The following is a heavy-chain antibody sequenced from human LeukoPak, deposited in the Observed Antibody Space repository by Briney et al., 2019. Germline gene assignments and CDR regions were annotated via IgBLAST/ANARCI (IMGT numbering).Heavy chain of an antibody. CDR1: GGTFSSYT. J-gene: IGHJ4*02. CDR3: ARVGGDYYGSGSYPYYFDY. V-gene: IGHV1-69*06. Sequence: GASVKVSCKASGGTFSSYTISWVRQAPGQGLEWLGAIIPIFVTPNYAQNFQGRITITADKSTSTAYMELSSLRSGDTAVYYCARVGGDYYGSGSYPYYFDYWGQGTLVTVSS. D-gene: IGHD3-10*01. CDR2: IIPIFVTP.